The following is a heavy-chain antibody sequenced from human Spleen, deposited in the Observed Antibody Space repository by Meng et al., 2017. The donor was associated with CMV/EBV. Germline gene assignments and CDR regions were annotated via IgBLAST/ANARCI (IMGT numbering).Heavy chain of an antibody. J-gene: IGHJ4*02. CDR3: ARSKRWGYSNYGHNFDY. CDR2: IYYSGST. CDR1: GGSTSRSSNY. D-gene: IGHD4-11*01. V-gene: IGHV4-39*07. Sequence: LRLRESRHGLLKSSEPLYPAATVSGGSTSRSSNYWGWTRQPPGKGLEWIGSIYYSGSTYYNPSLKSRVTISVDTSKNQFSLKLSSVTAADTAVYYCARSKRWGYSNYGHNFDYWGQGTLVTVSS.